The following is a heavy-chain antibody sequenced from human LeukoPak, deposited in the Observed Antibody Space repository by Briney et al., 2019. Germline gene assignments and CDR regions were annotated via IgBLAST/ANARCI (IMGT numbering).Heavy chain of an antibody. Sequence: PSETLSLTCAVYGGSFSGYYWSWIRQPPGKGLEWIGEINHSGSTNYNPSLKSRVTISVDTSKNQFSLKLSSVTAADTAVYYCARGRTKELLPMDVWGKGTTVTVSS. D-gene: IGHD1-14*01. V-gene: IGHV4-34*01. CDR1: GGSFSGYY. CDR3: ARGRTKELLPMDV. J-gene: IGHJ6*03. CDR2: INHSGST.